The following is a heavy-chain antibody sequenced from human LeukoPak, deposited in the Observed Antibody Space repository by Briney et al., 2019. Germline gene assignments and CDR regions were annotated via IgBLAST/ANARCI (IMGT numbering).Heavy chain of an antibody. CDR3: ARGTEYGYFGSYYANFPY. D-gene: IGHD1-26*01. J-gene: IGHJ4*02. V-gene: IGHV1-46*01. CDR1: GYTFTNYY. Sequence: ASVKVSCKASGYTFTNYYMHWVRQAPGQGLEWMGIINPSDGRTSYGQKFQGRVTMTRDTSTSTVYMELSSLRSEDTAVYYCARGTEYGYFGSYYANFPYWGQGTLVTVSS. CDR2: INPSDGRT.